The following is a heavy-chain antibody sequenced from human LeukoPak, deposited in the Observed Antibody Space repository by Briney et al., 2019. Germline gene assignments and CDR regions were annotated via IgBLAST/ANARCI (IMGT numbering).Heavy chain of an antibody. CDR2: IYYSGST. D-gene: IGHD5-12*01. V-gene: IGHV4-59*12. J-gene: IGHJ4*02. Sequence: SETLSLTCTVSGGSISSYYWSWIRQPPGKGLEWIGYIYYSGSTNYNPSLKSRVTISVDTSKNQFSLKLSSVTAADTAVYYCARDPGWLEFDYWGQGTLVTVSS. CDR3: ARDPGWLEFDY. CDR1: GGSISSYY.